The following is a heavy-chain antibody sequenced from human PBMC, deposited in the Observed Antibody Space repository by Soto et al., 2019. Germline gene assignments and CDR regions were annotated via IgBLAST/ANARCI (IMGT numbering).Heavy chain of an antibody. CDR3: AKGSGSSAYSPFDY. CDR1: GGSFSSSNDY. Sequence: PSETPSLTSTVSGGSFSSSNDYWVWIRQPPGKGLEWVGSFYFGGSTYYNPSLMSRVIVSVDTSKNQFSLKLSSVTAADTAVYYCAKGSGSSAYSPFDYWGQGTLVTVSS. J-gene: IGHJ4*02. CDR2: FYFGGST. V-gene: IGHV4-39*05. D-gene: IGHD3-10*01.